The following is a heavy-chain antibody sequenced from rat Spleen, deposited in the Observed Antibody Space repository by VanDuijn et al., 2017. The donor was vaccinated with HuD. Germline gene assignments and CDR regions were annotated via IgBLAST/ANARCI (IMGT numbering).Heavy chain of an antibody. Sequence: EVQLAESGGGLVQPGDSLKLSCAASGFTFSNYGMHWIRQAPTKGLEWVASISPSGGSTYYRDSVKGRFTISRDNAKSTLYLQMDSLRSEDTATYYCATIGIAANDYWGQGVMVTVSS. J-gene: IGHJ2*01. CDR3: ATIGIAANDY. V-gene: IGHV5-19*01. CDR1: GFTFSNYG. D-gene: IGHD1-2*01. CDR2: ISPSGGST.